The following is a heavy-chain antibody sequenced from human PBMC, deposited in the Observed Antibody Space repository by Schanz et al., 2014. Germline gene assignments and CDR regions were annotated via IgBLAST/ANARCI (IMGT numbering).Heavy chain of an antibody. J-gene: IGHJ4*02. Sequence: EVQLLESGGGLVQPGGSLRLSCAASGFSFRKSAMSWVRQAPGKGLEWVSALTGSGTTTYYADSVKGRFTISRDNSKNPLKLQMNSLRAEDSARYYCAKDLAAVGVFDYWGQGSLVTVSP. CDR2: LTGSGTTT. CDR3: AKDLAAVGVFDY. V-gene: IGHV3-23*01. CDR1: GFSFRKSA. D-gene: IGHD6-13*01.